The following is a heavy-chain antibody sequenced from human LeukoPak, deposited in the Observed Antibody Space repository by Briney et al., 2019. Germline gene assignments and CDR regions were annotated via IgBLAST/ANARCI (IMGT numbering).Heavy chain of an antibody. V-gene: IGHV1-18*01. D-gene: IGHD2-15*01. CDR1: GYTFTSYG. CDR2: ISAYNGNT. Sequence: ASVKVSCKASGYTFTSYGISWVRRAPGQGLEWMGWISAYNGNTNYAQKLQGRVTMTTDTSTSTAYMELRSLRSDDTAVYYCARDWNRYCSGGSCYFSYWGQGTLVTVSS. CDR3: ARDWNRYCSGGSCYFSY. J-gene: IGHJ4*02.